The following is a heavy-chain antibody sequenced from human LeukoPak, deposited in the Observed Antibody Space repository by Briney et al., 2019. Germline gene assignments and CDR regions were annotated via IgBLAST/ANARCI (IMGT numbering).Heavy chain of an antibody. Sequence: PSETLSLTCTVSGGSISSYYWSWIRQPPGKGLEWIGYIYYSGSTNYYPSLKSRVTISVDTSKNQFSLKLSSVTAADTAVYYCARDRILGLRNDAFDIWGQGTMVTVSS. CDR1: GGSISSYY. V-gene: IGHV4-59*01. CDR2: IYYSGST. D-gene: IGHD4-17*01. CDR3: ARDRILGLRNDAFDI. J-gene: IGHJ3*02.